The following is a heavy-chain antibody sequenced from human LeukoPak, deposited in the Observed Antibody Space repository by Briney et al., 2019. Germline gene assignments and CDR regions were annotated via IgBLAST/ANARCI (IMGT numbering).Heavy chain of an antibody. V-gene: IGHV5-51*01. CDR3: ARRALWFWDAASNY. D-gene: IGHD3-10*01. CDR1: VYTSTSYW. J-gene: IGHJ4*02. CDR2: IYPGDSET. Sequence: GECLKISCTGSVYTSTSYWIGWVRQMPGKGLGWMGIIYPGDSETNSSPSFQGQFTISADKYINTAYLQWTGLKASDNAIYNVARRALWFWDAASNYWGQGTLVTVSS.